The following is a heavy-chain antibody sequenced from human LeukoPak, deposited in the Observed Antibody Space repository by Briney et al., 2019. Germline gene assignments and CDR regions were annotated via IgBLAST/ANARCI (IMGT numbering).Heavy chain of an antibody. D-gene: IGHD6-25*01. CDR1: NGSISSYF. J-gene: IGHJ3*02. CDR3: ATIQRDHAFDI. CDR2: IHTSGTT. V-gene: IGHV4-4*07. Sequence: PSETLSLTCTVSNGSISSYFWSCIRQPAGKGLEWIGRIHTSGTTNYNPSLKSRVTMSVDTSKNQFSLKLSSMTAADTAVYYCATIQRDHAFDIWGQGTMVTVSS.